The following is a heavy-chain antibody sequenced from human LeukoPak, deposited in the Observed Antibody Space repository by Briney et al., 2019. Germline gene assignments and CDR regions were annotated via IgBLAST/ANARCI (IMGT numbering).Heavy chain of an antibody. J-gene: IGHJ6*02. CDR3: VKGGCTSTDCHDTYHYGLDV. CDR1: RFSFSSYA. D-gene: IGHD2-2*01. CDR2: ITASGSST. V-gene: IGHV3-23*01. Sequence: PGGSLRLSCAASRFSFSSYAMTWVRQAPRKGLEWVSAITASGSSTYYVDSVKGRFTISRDNSKNTLYLQMNSLRAEDMAVYYCVKGGCTSTDCHDTYHYGLDVWGQGTTVTVSS.